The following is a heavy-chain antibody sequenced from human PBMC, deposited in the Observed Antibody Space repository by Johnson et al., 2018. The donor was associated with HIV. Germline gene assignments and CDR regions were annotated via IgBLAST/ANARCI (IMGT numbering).Heavy chain of an antibody. Sequence: QMLLVESGGGLVKAGGSLRLSCAASGFIFNDYYMSWIRQAPGKGLELLSYISTSGGTLYYADSVKDRFTIFRDNAKSSLYLQMNSLRVEDTAIYYCAKSTRGNWGSCFDIWGQGTMVTVSS. CDR3: AKSTRGNWGSCFDI. J-gene: IGHJ3*02. CDR2: ISTSGGTL. D-gene: IGHD7-27*01. CDR1: GFIFNDYY. V-gene: IGHV3-11*04.